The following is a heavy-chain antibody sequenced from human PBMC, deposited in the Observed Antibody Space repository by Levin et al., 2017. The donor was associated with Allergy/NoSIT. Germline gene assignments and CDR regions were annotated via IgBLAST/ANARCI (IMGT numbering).Heavy chain of an antibody. Sequence: GGSLRLSCVASGFTFSRYWMHWVRQPPGEGLVWVSRVNPDESETTYADSVKGRFTISRDNAKNTLYLQMNSLRAEDTAVYYCARDRGRSGWDNWFDPWGQGTLVTVSS. V-gene: IGHV3-74*01. D-gene: IGHD6-19*01. CDR1: GFTFSRYW. CDR2: VNPDESET. CDR3: ARDRGRSGWDNWFDP. J-gene: IGHJ5*02.